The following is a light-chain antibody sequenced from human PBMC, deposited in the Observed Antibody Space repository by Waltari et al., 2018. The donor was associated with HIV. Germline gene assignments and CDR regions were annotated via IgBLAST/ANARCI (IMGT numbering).Light chain of an antibody. CDR2: GVS. Sequence: DIQMTQSPSPLSASVGDTVVISCRASQSITYFLNWYQLKPGKAPALLISGVSSLQSGVPSRFVGSGSGTDFTLTIKNLQPGDFATYFCQQSDSFPYTFGPGTKLDI. J-gene: IGKJ2*01. V-gene: IGKV1-39*01. CDR3: QQSDSFPYT. CDR1: QSITYF.